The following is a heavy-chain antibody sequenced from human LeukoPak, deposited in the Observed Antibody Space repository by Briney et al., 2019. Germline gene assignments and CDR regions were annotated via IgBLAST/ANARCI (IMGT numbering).Heavy chain of an antibody. Sequence: SETLSLTCTVSGGSISSYYWSWIRQPPGKGLEWIGYIYYSGSTNYNPSLKSRVTISVDTSKNQFSLKLSSVTAADTAVYYCARAMVRGVMAYYYYMDVWGKGTTVTVSS. V-gene: IGHV4-59*01. D-gene: IGHD3-10*01. CDR2: IYYSGST. CDR1: GGSISSYY. J-gene: IGHJ6*03. CDR3: ARAMVRGVMAYYYYMDV.